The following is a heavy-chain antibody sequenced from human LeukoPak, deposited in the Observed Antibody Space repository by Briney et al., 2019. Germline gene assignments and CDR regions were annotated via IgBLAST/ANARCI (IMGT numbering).Heavy chain of an antibody. D-gene: IGHD3-10*01. CDR1: GFTFSSYA. V-gene: IGHV3-30-3*01. CDR3: VWFGELFASHFDY. J-gene: IGHJ4*02. CDR2: ISYDGSNK. Sequence: TGRSLRLSCAASGFTFSSYAMHWVRQAPGKGLEWVAVISYDGSNKYYADSVKGRFTISRDNSKNTLYLQMNSLRAEDTAVYYCVWFGELFASHFDYWGQGTLVTVSS.